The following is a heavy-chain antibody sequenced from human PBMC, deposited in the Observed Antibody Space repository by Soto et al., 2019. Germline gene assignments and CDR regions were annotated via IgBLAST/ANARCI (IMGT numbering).Heavy chain of an antibody. D-gene: IGHD2-15*01. CDR1: GFTFSSYA. CDR2: ISGSGGST. V-gene: IGHV3-23*01. CDR3: AKGHCSGGSCLYYYGMDV. J-gene: IGHJ6*02. Sequence: EVQLLESGGGLVQPGGSLRLSCAASGFTFSSYAMSWVRQAPGKGLEWVSAISGSGGSTYYADSVKGRFTISRDNSKNTLYLQMNSLRGEDTAVYYCAKGHCSGGSCLYYYGMDVWGQGTTVTVSS.